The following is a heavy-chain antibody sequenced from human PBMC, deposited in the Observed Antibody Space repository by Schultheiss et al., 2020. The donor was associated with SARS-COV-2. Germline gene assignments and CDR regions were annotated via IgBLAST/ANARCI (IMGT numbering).Heavy chain of an antibody. D-gene: IGHD2-15*01. J-gene: IGHJ5*02. V-gene: IGHV4-59*12. CDR1: GGSISSYY. CDR3: ARVQGYCSGGSCPYNWFDT. Sequence: SETLSLTCTVSGGSISSYYWSWIRQPPGKGLEWIGYIYYSGSTNYNPSLKSRVTISVDTSKNQFSLKLSSVTAADTAVYYCARVQGYCSGGSCPYNWFDTWGQGTLVTVSS. CDR2: IYYSGST.